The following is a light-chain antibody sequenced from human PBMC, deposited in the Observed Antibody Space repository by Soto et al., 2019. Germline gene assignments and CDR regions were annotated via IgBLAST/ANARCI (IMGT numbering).Light chain of an antibody. V-gene: IGLV2-23*01. CDR1: NSDVGSYNL. CDR2: KGS. Sequence: QSALAQPASVSGSPGQSITISCTGTNSDVGSYNLVSWYQQHPGKAPKLVIYKGSERPSGVSNRFSGSKSGNTASLTISRLHAEDDADYYCCSYAGSITFYVFGTGTKVTVL. J-gene: IGLJ1*01. CDR3: CSYAGSITFYV.